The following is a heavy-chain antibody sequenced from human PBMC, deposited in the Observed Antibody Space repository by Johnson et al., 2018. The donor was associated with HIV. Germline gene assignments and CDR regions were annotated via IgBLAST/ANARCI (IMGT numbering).Heavy chain of an antibody. CDR2: ISYDGSNK. J-gene: IGHJ3*02. CDR3: AKDRLAVASPGEAVEI. Sequence: QVQLVESGGGVVQPGRSLRLSCAASGFTFSSYAMHWVRQAPGKGLEWVAVISYDGSNKYYADSVKGRFIISRDNSKNTLSLQMISLRAEDTALYYCAKDRLAVASPGEAVEIWGQGTMVTVSS. CDR1: GFTFSSYA. D-gene: IGHD6-19*01. V-gene: IGHV3-30-3*01.